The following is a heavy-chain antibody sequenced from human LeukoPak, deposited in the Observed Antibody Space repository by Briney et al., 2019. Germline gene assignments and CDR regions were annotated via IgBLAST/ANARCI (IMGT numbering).Heavy chain of an antibody. D-gene: IGHD3-10*01. CDR2: INPNSGGT. Sequence: GASVKVSCKASGYTFTAYYMHWVRQAPGQGLEWMGWINPNSGGTNYAQKFQGRVTMTRDTSISTAYMELSRLRSDDTAVYYCARRITMVRGVINDAFDIWGQGTMVTVSS. CDR1: GYTFTAYY. V-gene: IGHV1-2*02. CDR3: ARRITMVRGVINDAFDI. J-gene: IGHJ3*02.